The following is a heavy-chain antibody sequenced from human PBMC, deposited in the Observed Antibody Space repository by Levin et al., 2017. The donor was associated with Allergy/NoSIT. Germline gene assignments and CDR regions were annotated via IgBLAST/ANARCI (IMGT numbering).Heavy chain of an antibody. J-gene: IGHJ4*02. CDR3: AKGGRSSGWGN. V-gene: IGHV3-23*01. D-gene: IGHD6-19*01. CDR2: IGISGGGT. Sequence: GESLKISCAASGFTFSNYAMSWVRQAPGKGLEWVSAIGISGGGTNHADSVKGRFTISRDNSKNTLYMQMNSLRAEDTAVYYCAKGGRSSGWGNWGQGTLVTVSS. CDR1: GFTFSNYA.